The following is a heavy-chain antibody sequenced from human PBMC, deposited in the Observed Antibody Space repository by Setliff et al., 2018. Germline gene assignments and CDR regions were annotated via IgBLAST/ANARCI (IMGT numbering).Heavy chain of an antibody. CDR3: ARLPNYVWGSPVDY. D-gene: IGHD3-16*01. CDR2: IFYSGRT. CDR1: GDSIGGSGYF. J-gene: IGHJ4*02. Sequence: SETLSLTCTVSGDSIGGSGYFWGWIRQPPGKGLEWIGSIFYSGRTFYNPSLKSRVTISVDTSKNQFSLTLSSVTAADTAVYYCARLPNYVWGSPVDYWGQGTLVTVSS. V-gene: IGHV4-39*01.